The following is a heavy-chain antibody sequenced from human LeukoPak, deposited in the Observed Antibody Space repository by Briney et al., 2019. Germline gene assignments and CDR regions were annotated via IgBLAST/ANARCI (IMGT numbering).Heavy chain of an antibody. CDR1: GGSFSGYY. V-gene: IGHV4-34*01. J-gene: IGHJ6*03. Sequence: SETLSLTCAVYGGSFSGYYWSWIRQPPGKGLEWIGEINHSGSTNYNPSLKSRVTISVDTSKNQFSLKLSSVTAADTAVYYCARQFRYFDWLLSVYYYYMDVWGKGTTVTISS. CDR2: INHSGST. D-gene: IGHD3-9*01. CDR3: ARQFRYFDWLLSVYYYYMDV.